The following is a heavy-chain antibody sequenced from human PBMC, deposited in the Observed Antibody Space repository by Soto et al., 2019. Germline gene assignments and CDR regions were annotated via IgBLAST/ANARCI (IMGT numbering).Heavy chain of an antibody. CDR3: AKVREYNWNYDYFDY. D-gene: IGHD1-7*01. CDR1: GFTFSSYA. Sequence: LRLSCAASGFTFSSYAMSWVRQAPGKGLEWVSAISGSGGSTYYADSVKGRFTISRDNSKNTLYLQMNSLRAEDTAVYYCAKVREYNWNYDYFDYWGQGTLVTVSS. V-gene: IGHV3-23*01. J-gene: IGHJ4*02. CDR2: ISGSGGST.